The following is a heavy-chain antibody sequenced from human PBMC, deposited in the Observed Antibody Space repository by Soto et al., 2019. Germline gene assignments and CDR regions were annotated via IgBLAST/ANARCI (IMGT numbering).Heavy chain of an antibody. Sequence: GGSVKVSCKASGYTFTGYYMHWVRQAPGQGLEWMGWINPNSGGTNYAQKFQGWVTMTRDTSISTAYMELSRLRSDDTAVYYCARELTEDYDFWSGYPQRYYGMDVWGQGTTVTVSS. D-gene: IGHD3-3*01. CDR3: ARELTEDYDFWSGYPQRYYGMDV. J-gene: IGHJ6*02. CDR2: INPNSGGT. V-gene: IGHV1-2*04. CDR1: GYTFTGYY.